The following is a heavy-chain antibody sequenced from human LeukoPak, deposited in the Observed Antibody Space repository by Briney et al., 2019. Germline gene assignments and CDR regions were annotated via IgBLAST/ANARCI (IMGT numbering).Heavy chain of an antibody. J-gene: IGHJ4*02. V-gene: IGHV3-66*01. Sequence: GGSLRLSCAGSGFTVNSNYMSWVRQAPGKGLEWVSVIYSGDSTYYADSVKGRFIISRDNSKNTVYLQMNSLRAEDTAVYYCARDRAVADGRLYYWGQGTLVTVPS. CDR2: IYSGDST. D-gene: IGHD6-19*01. CDR1: GFTVNSNY. CDR3: ARDRAVADGRLYY.